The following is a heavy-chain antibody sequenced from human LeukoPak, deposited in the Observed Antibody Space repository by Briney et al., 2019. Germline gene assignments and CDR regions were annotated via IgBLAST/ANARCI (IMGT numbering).Heavy chain of an antibody. D-gene: IGHD3-22*01. CDR3: AKDQYYYDSSGYEADY. Sequence: PGGSLRLSCAASGFTFSSYGMHWVRQAPGKGLEWVAFIRYDGSNKYYADPVKGRFTISRDNSKNTPYLQMNSLRAEDTAVYYCAKDQYYYDSSGYEADYWGQGTLVTVSS. CDR2: IRYDGSNK. CDR1: GFTFSSYG. J-gene: IGHJ4*02. V-gene: IGHV3-30*02.